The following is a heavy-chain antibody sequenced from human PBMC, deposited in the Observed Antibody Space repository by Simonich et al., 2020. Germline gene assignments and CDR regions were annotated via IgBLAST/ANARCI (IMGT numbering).Heavy chain of an antibody. CDR3: ARDYSNYDAFDI. D-gene: IGHD4-4*01. Sequence: EVQLVESGGGLVQPGGSLRLSCAASGFTFSSYWMHWVRQAPGKGLVGVSRSNSDGSSTSYAYSVKGRFTISRDNAKNTLYLQMNSLRAEDTAVYYCARDYSNYDAFDIWGQGTMVTVSS. CDR1: GFTFSSYW. CDR2: SNSDGSST. V-gene: IGHV3-74*01. J-gene: IGHJ3*02.